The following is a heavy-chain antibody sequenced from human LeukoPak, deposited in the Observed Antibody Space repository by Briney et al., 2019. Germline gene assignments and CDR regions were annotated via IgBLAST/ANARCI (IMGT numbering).Heavy chain of an antibody. Sequence: SETLSLTCAVYGGSFSGYYWSWIRQPPGKGLEWIGSIYYSGSTYYNPSLKSRVTISVDTSKNQFSLKLSSVTAADTAVYYCARGDNDYYDSSGSKFYWGQGTLVTVSS. CDR2: IYYSGST. D-gene: IGHD3-22*01. J-gene: IGHJ4*02. CDR3: ARGDNDYYDSSGSKFY. CDR1: GGSFSGYY. V-gene: IGHV4-34*01.